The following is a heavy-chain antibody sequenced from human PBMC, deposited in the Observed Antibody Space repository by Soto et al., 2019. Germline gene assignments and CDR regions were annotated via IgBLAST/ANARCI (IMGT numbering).Heavy chain of an antibody. V-gene: IGHV4-30-4*01. CDR3: ARVDYYDSSGQYNFDN. CDR2: THYSGSA. Sequence: SETLSLTCTVSGGSISSGDYYWTWIRQSPGKGLEWMGYTHYSGSAYYNPSLRRQITMSVDMSKNQVSLKLTSVTAADTAVYYCARVDYYDSSGQYNFDNWGQGTLVTVSS. D-gene: IGHD3-22*01. J-gene: IGHJ4*02. CDR1: GGSISSGDYY.